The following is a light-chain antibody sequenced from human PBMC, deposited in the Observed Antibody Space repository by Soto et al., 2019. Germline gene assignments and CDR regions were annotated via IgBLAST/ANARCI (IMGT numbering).Light chain of an antibody. CDR1: QSISSY. CDR3: QQSYSTPPMYT. Sequence: DIQMTQSPSSLSASVGDRVTITCRASQSISSYLNWYQQKPGKAPKLLIYAASSLQSGVPSRFSGSGSGTDFTLTFGSLQPEDFATFYCQQSYSTPPMYTFGQGTKLEIK. J-gene: IGKJ2*01. CDR2: AAS. V-gene: IGKV1-39*01.